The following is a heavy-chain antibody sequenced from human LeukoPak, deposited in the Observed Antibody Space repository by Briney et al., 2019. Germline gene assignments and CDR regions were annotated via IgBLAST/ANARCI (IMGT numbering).Heavy chain of an antibody. J-gene: IGHJ6*03. CDR2: INHSGST. CDR3: ARRPGWAITMVRGVIPYYYMDV. D-gene: IGHD3-10*01. Sequence: NSSETLSLTCAVYGGSFSGYYWSWIRQPPGKGLEWIGEINHSGSTNYNPSLKSRVTISVDTSKNQFSLKLSSVTAADTAVYYCARRPGWAITMVRGVIPYYYMDVWGKGTTVTISS. V-gene: IGHV4-34*01. CDR1: GGSFSGYY.